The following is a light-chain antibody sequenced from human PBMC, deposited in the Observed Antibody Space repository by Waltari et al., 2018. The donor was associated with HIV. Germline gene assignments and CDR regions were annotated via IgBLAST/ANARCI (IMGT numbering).Light chain of an antibody. CDR3: CSYVGNFTWI. CDR2: DVG. J-gene: IGLJ2*01. CDR1: NSDVGGYNW. Sequence: QSALTQPRSVSGSPGQSVTIPCTGTNSDVGGYNWLTWYQHHPGKVPELMVYDVGKRPSGVPDRFSASKSDNTAYLTISGLQADDEGDYYCCSYVGNFTWIFGGGTILTVL. V-gene: IGLV2-11*01.